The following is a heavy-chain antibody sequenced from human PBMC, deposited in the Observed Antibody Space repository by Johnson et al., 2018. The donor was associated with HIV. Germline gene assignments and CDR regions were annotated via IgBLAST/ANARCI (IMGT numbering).Heavy chain of an antibody. CDR3: ARGKDMAGTGAFDI. J-gene: IGHJ3*02. D-gene: IGHD6-19*01. CDR2: INSDGSST. CDR1: GFTFSTNW. Sequence: VQLVESGGGLVKPGGSLRLSCVGSGFTFSTNWMHWVRQAPGKGLVWVSRINSDGSSTSYADSVKGRFTISRDNAKNTLYLQMDSLGAEDTAVYYCARGKDMAGTGAFDIWGQGTMVTVSS. V-gene: IGHV3-74*02.